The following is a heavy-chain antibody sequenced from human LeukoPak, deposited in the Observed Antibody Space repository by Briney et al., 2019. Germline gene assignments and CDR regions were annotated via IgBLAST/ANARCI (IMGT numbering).Heavy chain of an antibody. CDR2: ISGSSGII. J-gene: IGHJ4*02. CDR3: ARGLKYSSGNFDY. V-gene: IGHV3-48*01. Sequence: PGGSLRLSCAASGFTFNTYTMNWVRQAPGKGLEWVSYISGSSGIIDYADSVRGRFTISRDNAKNSLYLQMNSLRAEDTAVYYCARGLKYSSGNFDYWGQGTLVTVSS. CDR1: GFTFNTYT. D-gene: IGHD6-19*01.